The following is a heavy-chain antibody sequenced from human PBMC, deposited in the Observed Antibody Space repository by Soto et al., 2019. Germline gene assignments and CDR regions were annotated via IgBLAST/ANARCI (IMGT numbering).Heavy chain of an antibody. CDR3: ARGSSPVDFDY. V-gene: IGHV1-18*01. CDR2: INTYNGNT. D-gene: IGHD6-13*01. J-gene: IGHJ4*02. Sequence: QVQLVQSGGEVKKPGASVKVSCKASGYTFTNYGVHWVRQAPGQGLEWMGWINTYNGNTNYAQRLQGRVTLTTDTSTRTAYMELRSLTSDDTAVYYCARGSSPVDFDYWGQGTLVTVSS. CDR1: GYTFTNYG.